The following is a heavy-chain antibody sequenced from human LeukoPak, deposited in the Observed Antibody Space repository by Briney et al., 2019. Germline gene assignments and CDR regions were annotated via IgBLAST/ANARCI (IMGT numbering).Heavy chain of an antibody. V-gene: IGHV4-34*01. J-gene: IGHJ4*02. CDR1: GGSFSGYY. Sequence: SETLSLTCAVYGGSFSGYYWSWIRQPPGKGLEWIGEINHSGSTNYNPSLTSRVTISVDTSKNQFSLKLSSVTAADTAVYYCARTSGYAGYYYFDYWGQGTLVAVSS. CDR3: ARTSGYAGYYYFDY. CDR2: INHSGST. D-gene: IGHD3-9*01.